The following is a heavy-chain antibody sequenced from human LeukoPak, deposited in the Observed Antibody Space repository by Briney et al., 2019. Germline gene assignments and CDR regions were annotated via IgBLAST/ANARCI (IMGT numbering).Heavy chain of an antibody. D-gene: IGHD2-2*01. CDR3: AGDIVVVPAASPYNWFDP. CDR2: IIPIFGTA. CDR1: GGTFSSYA. Sequence: ASVKVSCKPSGGTFSSYAISWVRQAPGQGLEWMGGIIPIFGTANYAQKFQGRVTITADESTSTAYMELSSLRSEDTAVYYCAGDIVVVPAASPYNWFDPWGQGTLVTVSS. V-gene: IGHV1-69*13. J-gene: IGHJ5*02.